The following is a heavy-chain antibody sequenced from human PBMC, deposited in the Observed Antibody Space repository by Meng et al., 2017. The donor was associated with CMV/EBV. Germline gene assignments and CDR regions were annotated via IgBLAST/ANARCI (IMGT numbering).Heavy chain of an antibody. Sequence: SETLSLTCTVSGGSISSSNSYWGWIRQPPGKGLEWLGTLYYGGNTYYNPSLNRRVTISVDTSKIQFSLRLTSVTAADTAVYYCGRGVGVYNFWTGSEPNGAYDIWGQGTKVTVSS. CDR3: GRGVGVYNFWTGSEPNGAYDI. V-gene: IGHV4-39*07. D-gene: IGHD3/OR15-3a*01. CDR2: LYYGGNT. J-gene: IGHJ3*02. CDR1: GGSISSSNSY.